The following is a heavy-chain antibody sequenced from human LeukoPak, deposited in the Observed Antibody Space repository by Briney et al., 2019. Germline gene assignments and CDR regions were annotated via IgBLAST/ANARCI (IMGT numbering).Heavy chain of an antibody. CDR3: ATDRGWRTSGYYLYYFEY. D-gene: IGHD3-3*01. J-gene: IGHJ4*02. CDR2: IKHDGSEK. V-gene: IGHV3-7*01. Sequence: GGSLRLSCAASGFVFTNYFMSWVRQAPGKGLEWVASIKHDGSEKYYVDSVRGRFTISRDNTMNSLYLQMSSLRAEDTAVYYCATDRGWRTSGYYLYYFEYWGQGTLVTFSS. CDR1: GFVFTNYF.